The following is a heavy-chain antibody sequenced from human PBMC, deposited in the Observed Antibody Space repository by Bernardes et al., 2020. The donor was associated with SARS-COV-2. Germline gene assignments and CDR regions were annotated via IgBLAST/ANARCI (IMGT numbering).Heavy chain of an antibody. Sequence: GGSLRLSCAASGFTFSTYDMHWVRQTTGKGLEWVSGIGAAGDTYYPDSVKGRFTISRENAMNSLFLQMNSLRAGDTAVYYCARGAPTGSWFGFDPWGQGTLVTVDS. V-gene: IGHV3-13*01. CDR3: ARGAPTGSWFGFDP. D-gene: IGHD6-13*01. CDR1: GFTFSTYD. J-gene: IGHJ5*02. CDR2: IGAAGDT.